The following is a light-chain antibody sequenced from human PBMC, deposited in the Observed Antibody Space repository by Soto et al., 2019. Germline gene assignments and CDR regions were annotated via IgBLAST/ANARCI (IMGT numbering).Light chain of an antibody. Sequence: DIPMTQSPSTLSASVGDRVTITCRASQNIYNWIAWYQQKPGKAPKFLIYDAATLESGVPSRFSGRGFGTEFSFTISSLQPDDFGTYYCQHMLTFGQGTKVEIK. CDR1: QNIYNW. CDR3: QHMLT. J-gene: IGKJ1*01. V-gene: IGKV1-5*01. CDR2: DAA.